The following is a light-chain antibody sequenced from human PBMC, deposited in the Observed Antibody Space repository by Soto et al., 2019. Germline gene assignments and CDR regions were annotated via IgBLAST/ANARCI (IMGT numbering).Light chain of an antibody. J-gene: IGKJ4*01. CDR3: QQANSFPLT. CDR1: QGVSSY. CDR2: AAS. V-gene: IGKV1-9*01. Sequence: IQLTQSPSSLSASVGDRVTITCRASQGVSSYLAWYQQQPGKAPRLLIYAASTLQSGVPSRFSGSGSGTDFTLTIGSLQPEDFATYYCQQANSFPLTFGGGTKVDIK.